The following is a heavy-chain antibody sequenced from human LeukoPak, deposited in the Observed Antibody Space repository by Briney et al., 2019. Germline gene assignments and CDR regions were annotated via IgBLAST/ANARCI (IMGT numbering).Heavy chain of an antibody. CDR3: ASTPPNHYYASSGYYPDY. CDR2: IYGGGST. CDR1: GLSVSSNF. V-gene: IGHV3-53*05. J-gene: IGHJ4*02. Sequence: GGSLRLSCAATGLSVSSNFMSWVRQAPGKGLEWVSVIYGGGSTYYADSVKGRFTISRDNSKNTLYLQMNSLRAEDTAVYYCASTPPNHYYASSGYYPDYWGQGTLVTVSS. D-gene: IGHD3-22*01.